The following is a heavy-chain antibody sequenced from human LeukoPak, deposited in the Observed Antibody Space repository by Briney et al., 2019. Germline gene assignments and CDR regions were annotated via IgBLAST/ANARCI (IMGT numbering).Heavy chain of an antibody. J-gene: IGHJ4*02. D-gene: IGHD3-10*01. CDR3: ARGSRFGELLLDY. Sequence: GGSLRLSCAASGFTFSDYAMSWVRQAPGKGLEWVAGIGGSGGTKYYADSVKGRFSISRDNFKNMLYVQMNSLRAEDTAVYYCARGSRFGELLLDYWGQGTLVTVSS. V-gene: IGHV3-23*01. CDR2: IGGSGGTK. CDR1: GFTFSDYA.